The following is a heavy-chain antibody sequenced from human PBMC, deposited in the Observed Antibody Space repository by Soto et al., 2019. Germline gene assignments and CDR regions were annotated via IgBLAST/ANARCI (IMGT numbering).Heavy chain of an antibody. CDR3: ASDHVVSRNCFDP. J-gene: IGHJ5*02. D-gene: IGHD2-21*01. Sequence: PVGSLRLSCTTSGFTVSSSHMSCVRQAPGKGLDWVSVIYSGGNSYYAVSVKGRFTISRDNAKNTLYLQRNSLRAEDTAVYHSASDHVVSRNCFDPWGQGTLVTVSS. CDR2: IYSGGNS. CDR1: GFTVSSSH. V-gene: IGHV3-53*01.